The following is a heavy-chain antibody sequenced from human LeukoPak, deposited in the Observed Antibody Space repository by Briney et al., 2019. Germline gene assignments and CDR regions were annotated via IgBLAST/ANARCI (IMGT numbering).Heavy chain of an antibody. J-gene: IGHJ6*03. D-gene: IGHD1-26*01. CDR1: GYTFTGYY. Sequence: ASVKVSCKASGYTFTGYYMHWVRQAPGQGLEWMGWMNPNSGNTGYAQKFQGRVTMTRNTSISTAYMELSSLRSEDTAVYYRARVTSWELPLGFYYYYMDVWGKGTTVTISS. V-gene: IGHV1-8*02. CDR3: ARVTSWELPLGFYYYYMDV. CDR2: MNPNSGNT.